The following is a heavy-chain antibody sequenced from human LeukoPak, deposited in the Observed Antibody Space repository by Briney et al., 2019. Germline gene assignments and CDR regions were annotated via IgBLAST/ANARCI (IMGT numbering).Heavy chain of an antibody. CDR2: IYYSGST. CDR1: GGSISSYY. J-gene: IGHJ3*02. CDR3: ARGLYGAFDI. V-gene: IGHV4-59*01. Sequence: SETLSLTCTVSGGSISSYYWSWIRQPPGKGLEWIGYIYYSGSTNYNPSLKSRVTISVDTSKNQFSLKLSPVTAADTAVYYCARGLYGAFDIWGQGTMVTVSS. D-gene: IGHD2-8*01.